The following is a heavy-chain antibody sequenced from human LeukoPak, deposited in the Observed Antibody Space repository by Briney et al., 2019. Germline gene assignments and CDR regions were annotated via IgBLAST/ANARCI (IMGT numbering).Heavy chain of an antibody. V-gene: IGHV3-21*01. Sequence: GGSLRLSCAASGFTFSSYSMNWVRQAPGKGLEWVSSISSSSSYIYYADSVKGRFTISRDNAKNSLYLQMNSLGVDDTAVYYCATTFAWSSRGSLEYWGQGTLVTVSS. CDR3: ATTFAWSSRGSLEY. CDR1: GFTFSSYS. D-gene: IGHD3-9*01. J-gene: IGHJ4*02. CDR2: ISSSSSYI.